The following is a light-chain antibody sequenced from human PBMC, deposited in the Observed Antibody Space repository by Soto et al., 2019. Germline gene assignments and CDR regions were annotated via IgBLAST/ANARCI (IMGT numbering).Light chain of an antibody. J-gene: IGKJ3*01. CDR1: QIIGNY. CDR2: AAS. Sequence: DIQMTQSPSSLSASVGDRVTITCRASQIIGNYLNWYQQKPGKAPKFLIYAASTLQSGVPSRFSGSGSGTDFTLTINSLQPADFATYYCQQTYNTPFTCGPGTKVDIK. V-gene: IGKV1-39*01. CDR3: QQTYNTPFT.